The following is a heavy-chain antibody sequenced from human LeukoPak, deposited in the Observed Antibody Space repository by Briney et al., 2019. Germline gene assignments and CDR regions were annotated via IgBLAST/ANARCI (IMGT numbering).Heavy chain of an antibody. D-gene: IGHD3-3*01. CDR1: GGTFSSYT. Sequence: SVKVSCKASGGTFSSYTISWVRQAPGQGLEWMGGVTPIFGKTNYAQKFQGRLTITTDESTSTAYMELRSLRFEDTAVYYCARHGGITIFGVAQTGGAFDIWGQGTVVTVSS. CDR2: VTPIFGKT. V-gene: IGHV1-69*05. CDR3: ARHGGITIFGVAQTGGAFDI. J-gene: IGHJ3*02.